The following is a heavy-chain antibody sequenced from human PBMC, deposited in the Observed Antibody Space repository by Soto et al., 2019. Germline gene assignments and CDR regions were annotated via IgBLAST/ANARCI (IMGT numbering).Heavy chain of an antibody. CDR3: AKDLIKGSSRRVHYYYYMDV. D-gene: IGHD6-13*01. CDR1: GFTFGSYG. V-gene: IGHV3-30*18. CDR2: ISYDGSNK. Sequence: GGSLRLCCAASGFTFGSYGMHWVRQAPGKGLEWVAVISYDGSNKYYADSVKGRFTISRDNSKNTLYLQMNSLRAEATAVYYCAKDLIKGSSRRVHYYYYMDVWGKGTTVTVSS. J-gene: IGHJ6*03.